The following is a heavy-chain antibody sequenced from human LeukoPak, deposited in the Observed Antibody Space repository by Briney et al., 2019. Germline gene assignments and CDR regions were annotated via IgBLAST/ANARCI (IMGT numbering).Heavy chain of an antibody. CDR1: GFTFSSYG. CDR3: TTSTTGIAAAGPSAFDI. V-gene: IGHV3-15*01. CDR2: IKSKTDGETT. Sequence: GGSLRLSCAASGFTFSSYGMHWVRQAPGKGLEWVGRIKSKTDGETTDYAAPVKGRFTISRDDSKNTLYLQMNSLKTEDTAVYYCTTSTTGIAAAGPSAFDIWGQGTMVAVSS. D-gene: IGHD6-13*01. J-gene: IGHJ3*02.